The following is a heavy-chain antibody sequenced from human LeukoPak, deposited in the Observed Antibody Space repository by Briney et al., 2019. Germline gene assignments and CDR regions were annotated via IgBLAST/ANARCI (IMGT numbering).Heavy chain of an antibody. J-gene: IGHJ6*03. V-gene: IGHV1-69*05. CDR3: ARGVPATADPVYYYYYYMDV. CDR1: GGTFTSYA. Sequence: GASVKVSCKASGGTFTSYAISWVRQAPGQGLEWMGGIIPIFGTANYAQKFQGRVTITTDESTSTPYMELSSLRSEDTAVYYCARGVPATADPVYYYYYYMDVWGKGTTVTVSS. CDR2: IIPIFGTA. D-gene: IGHD2-2*01.